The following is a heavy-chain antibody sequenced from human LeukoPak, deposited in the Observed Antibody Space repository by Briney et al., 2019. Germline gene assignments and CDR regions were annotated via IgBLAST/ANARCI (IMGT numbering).Heavy chain of an antibody. CDR2: INHSGST. V-gene: IGHV4-34*01. D-gene: IGHD5-12*01. Sequence: PSETLSLTCAVYGGSFSGYYWSWIRQPPGKGLEWIGEINHSGSTNYNPSLKSRVTISVDTSKNQFSLKLSSVTAADTAVYYCASSYGGYDLDYWGQGTLVTVSS. J-gene: IGHJ4*02. CDR1: GGSFSGYY. CDR3: ASSYGGYDLDY.